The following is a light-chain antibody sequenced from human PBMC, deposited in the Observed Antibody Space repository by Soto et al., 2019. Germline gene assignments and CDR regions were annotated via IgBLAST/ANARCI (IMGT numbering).Light chain of an antibody. CDR2: GSD. Sequence: QSVLTQPPSASGTPGQRVAISCSGTRSNIGSNPVNWFQQLPGTAPKLLIYGSDQRPSGVPDRFSGSKSGTSSSLAISGLHSEDEADYYCAAWDDSLFDPVFGGGTKLTVL. CDR3: AAWDDSLFDPV. CDR1: RSNIGSNP. J-gene: IGLJ2*01. V-gene: IGLV1-44*01.